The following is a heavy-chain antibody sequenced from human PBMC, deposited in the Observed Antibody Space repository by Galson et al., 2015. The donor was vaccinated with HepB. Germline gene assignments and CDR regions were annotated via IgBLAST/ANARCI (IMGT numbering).Heavy chain of an antibody. CDR3: ARGSSSWYYFDY. CDR1: GGSFSGYY. V-gene: IGHV4-34*01. CDR2: INHSGST. J-gene: IGHJ4*02. D-gene: IGHD6-13*01. Sequence: SLTCAVYGGSFSGYYWSWIRPPPGKGLEWIGEINHSGSTNYNPSLKSRVTISVDTSKNQFSLKLSSVTAADTAVYYCARGSSSWYYFDYWGQGTLVTVSS.